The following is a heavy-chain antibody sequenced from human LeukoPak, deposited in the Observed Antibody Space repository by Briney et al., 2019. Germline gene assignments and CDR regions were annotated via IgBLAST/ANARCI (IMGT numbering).Heavy chain of an antibody. CDR2: INGSSGRT. V-gene: IGHV3-23*01. CDR3: AKSGYNRFDY. Sequence: PGGSLRLSCAASGFTFSSYAMSWVRQAPGKGLEWVSSINGSSGRTYYADSVKGRFTISRDNSKNTLYLQMNSLRAEDTALYYCAKSGYNRFDYWGQGTLVTVSS. D-gene: IGHD5-24*01. J-gene: IGHJ4*02. CDR1: GFTFSSYA.